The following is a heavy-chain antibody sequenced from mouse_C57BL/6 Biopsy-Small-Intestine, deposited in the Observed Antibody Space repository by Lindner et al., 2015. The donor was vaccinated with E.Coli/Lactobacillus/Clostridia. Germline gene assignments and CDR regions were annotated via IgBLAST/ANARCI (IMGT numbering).Heavy chain of an antibody. CDR1: GFTFNTYA. CDR3: VRFYDDYYGGHFDV. D-gene: IGHD2-3*01. V-gene: IGHV10-3*01. Sequence: VQLQESGGGLVQPKGSLKLSCAASGFTFNTYAMHWVRQAPGRGLEWVARIRSKSSNYATYYADSVKDRFTISRDDSQSMFYLQVNTLKTEDTAMYYCVRFYDDYYGGHFDVWGTGTTVTVSS. CDR2: IRSKSSNYAT. J-gene: IGHJ1*03.